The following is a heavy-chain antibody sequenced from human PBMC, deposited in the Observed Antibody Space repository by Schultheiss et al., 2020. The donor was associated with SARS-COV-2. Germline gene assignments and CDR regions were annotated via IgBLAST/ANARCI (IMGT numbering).Heavy chain of an antibody. CDR1: GGSISSYY. Sequence: SQTLSLTCTVSGGSISSYYWSWIRQPPGKGLEWIGYIYYSGSTNYNPSLKSLVTISVDTSKNQFSLKLSSVTAADTAVYYCARGPTYYDFWSGYYTRYYGMDVWGQGTTVTVSS. D-gene: IGHD3-3*01. CDR3: ARGPTYYDFWSGYYTRYYGMDV. J-gene: IGHJ6*02. V-gene: IGHV4-59*12. CDR2: IYYSGST.